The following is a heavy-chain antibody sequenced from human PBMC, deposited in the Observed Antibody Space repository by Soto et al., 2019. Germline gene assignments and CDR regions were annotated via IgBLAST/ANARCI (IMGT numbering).Heavy chain of an antibody. CDR1: GGSISSGDYY. CDR3: ARAQGSGFLVS. CDR2: IYYSGST. D-gene: IGHD3-10*01. V-gene: IGHV4-30-4*01. Sequence: QVQLQESGPGLVKPSQTLSLTCTVSGGSISSGDYYWSWIRQPPGKGLEWIGYIYYSGSTYYNPSLNRRCIIAVHTSKTQFSLKMSSVTAADPAVDYCARAQGSGFLVSWGQGTLVTVSS. J-gene: IGHJ4*02.